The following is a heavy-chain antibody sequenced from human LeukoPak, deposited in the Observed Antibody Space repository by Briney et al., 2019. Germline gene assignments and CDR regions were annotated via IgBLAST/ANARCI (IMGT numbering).Heavy chain of an antibody. CDR3: ARDGANCGGDCYSYYYYYYGMDV. J-gene: IGHJ6*02. D-gene: IGHD2-21*02. CDR1: GGTFSSYA. V-gene: IGHV1-2*06. Sequence: ASVKVSCTASGGTFSSYAISWVRQAPGQGLEWMGRINPNSGGTNYAQKFQGRVTMTRDTSISTAYMELSRLRSDDTAVYYCARDGANCGGDCYSYYYYYYGMDVWGQGTTVTVSS. CDR2: INPNSGGT.